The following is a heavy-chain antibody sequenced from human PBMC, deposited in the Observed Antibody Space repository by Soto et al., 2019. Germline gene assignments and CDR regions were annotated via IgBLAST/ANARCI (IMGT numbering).Heavy chain of an antibody. V-gene: IGHV1-69*02. CDR3: ACANYDILPGYPGGTAFDI. CDR2: IIPILGIA. Sequence: QVQLVQSGAEVKKPGSSVKVSCTASGGTFSSYTISWVRQAPGQGLEWMGRIIPILGIANYAQKFQGRVTITADKSTSTAYLERSSLRSEDTAVYYCACANYDILPGYPGGTAFDIWGQGTMVTVSS. D-gene: IGHD3-9*01. J-gene: IGHJ3*02. CDR1: GGTFSSYT.